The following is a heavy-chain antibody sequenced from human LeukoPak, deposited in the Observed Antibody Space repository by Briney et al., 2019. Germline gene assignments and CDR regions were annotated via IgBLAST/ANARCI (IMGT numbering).Heavy chain of an antibody. CDR1: GFTFSNAW. CDR2: IKSKTDGGTT. D-gene: IGHD3-10*01. V-gene: IGHV3-15*01. Sequence: PGGSLRLSCAASGFTFSNAWMSWVRQAPGKGLEWVGRIKSKTDGGTTDYAAPVKGRFTISRDDSKNTLYLQMNSLRAEDTAVYYCANSGSGSYYRPMLAPHGYWGQGTLVTVSS. J-gene: IGHJ4*02. CDR3: ANSGSGSYYRPMLAPHGY.